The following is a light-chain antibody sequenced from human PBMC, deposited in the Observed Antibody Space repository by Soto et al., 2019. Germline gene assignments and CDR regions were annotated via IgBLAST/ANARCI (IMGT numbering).Light chain of an antibody. CDR1: QSVSSY. V-gene: IGKV3-11*01. J-gene: IGKJ5*01. CDR3: QQRSNWPP. Sequence: EIVLTQSPATLSLSPGERATLPCRASQSVSSYLAWYQQKPGQAPRLLIYDASNRATGIPARFSGSGSGTDFTLTISRLEPEDFAVYYCQQRSNWPPFGQGTRLEIK. CDR2: DAS.